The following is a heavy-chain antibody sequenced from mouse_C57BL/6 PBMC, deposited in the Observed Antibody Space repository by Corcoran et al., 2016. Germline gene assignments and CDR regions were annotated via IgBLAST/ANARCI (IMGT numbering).Heavy chain of an antibody. Sequence: EVQLQQSGPELVKPGASVKISCKASGYTFTDYYMNWVKQSHGKSLEWIGDINPNNGGTSYNQKFKGKATLTVDKSSSTAYMELRSLTSEDSAVYYCARKSPSSYWYFDVWGTGTTVTVSS. J-gene: IGHJ1*03. V-gene: IGHV1-26*01. CDR1: GYTFTDYY. CDR3: ARKSPSSYWYFDV. CDR2: INPNNGGT.